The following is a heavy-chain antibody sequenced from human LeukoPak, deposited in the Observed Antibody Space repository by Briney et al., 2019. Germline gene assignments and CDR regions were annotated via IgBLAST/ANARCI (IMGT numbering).Heavy chain of an antibody. CDR1: GGSISRGDYY. Sequence: SETLSLTCTVSGGSISRGDYYWSWIRQSPGKGLEWIGCIYYSGSTYYYNPSLKSRITISVDTSKNQFSLKLSSVTAADTAVYYCARHPRIDPAFDIWGQGTMVTVSS. J-gene: IGHJ3*02. V-gene: IGHV4-30-4*08. CDR3: ARHPRIDPAFDI. D-gene: IGHD2-15*01. CDR2: IYYSGSTY.